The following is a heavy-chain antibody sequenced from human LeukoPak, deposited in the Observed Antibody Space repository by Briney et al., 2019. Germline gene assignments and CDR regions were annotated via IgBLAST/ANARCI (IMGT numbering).Heavy chain of an antibody. V-gene: IGHV4-30-4*01. Sequence: PSETLSLTCTVSGGSISSGDYYWSWIRQPPGTGLEWIGYIYYSGSTYYNPSLKSRVTISVDTSKNQFSLKLSSVTAADTAVYYCARGASRGALDYWGQGTLVTVSS. CDR1: GGSISSGDYY. CDR2: IYYSGST. CDR3: ARGASRGALDY. J-gene: IGHJ4*02. D-gene: IGHD1-26*01.